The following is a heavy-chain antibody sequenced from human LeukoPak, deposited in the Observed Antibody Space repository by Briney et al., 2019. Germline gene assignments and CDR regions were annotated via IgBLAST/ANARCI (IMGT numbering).Heavy chain of an antibody. CDR2: THVTGNT. CDR3: ARIPSVFKDSAWYEAWIGP. D-gene: IGHD6-19*01. CDR1: GGSMNNYY. Sequence: SETLSLTCSVSGGSMNNYYWSWIRQPAGKALEWIGRTHVTGNTNYNPSLKSRVTMSLDTSKNQFSLKLSSVTAADTAVYYCARIPSVFKDSAWYEAWIGPWGPGILVTVSS. J-gene: IGHJ5*02. V-gene: IGHV4-4*07.